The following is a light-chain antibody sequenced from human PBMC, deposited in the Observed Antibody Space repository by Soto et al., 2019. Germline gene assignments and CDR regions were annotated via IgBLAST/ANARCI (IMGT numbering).Light chain of an antibody. Sequence: EIAMTQSPLSLPVTPGEPASISCRSSQSLLHSNGYNYLDWYMQQPGQSPQIMIYLGSNRASGVPDRLSVIGSGKDFTMKISRVEAEDGGVDDGMQALQTPRTFGQGTKVDIK. J-gene: IGKJ1*01. V-gene: IGKV2-28*01. CDR2: LGS. CDR3: MQALQTPRT. CDR1: QSLLHSNGYNY.